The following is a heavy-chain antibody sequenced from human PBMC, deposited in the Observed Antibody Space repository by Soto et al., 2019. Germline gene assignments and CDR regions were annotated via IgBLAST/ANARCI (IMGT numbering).Heavy chain of an antibody. V-gene: IGHV3-30*18. Sequence: GGSLRLSCAASGFTFSSYGMHWVRQAPGKGLEWVAVISYDGSNKYYADSVKGRFTISRDNSKNTLYLQMNSLRAEDTAVYYCAKDFSIFGVVIMDYWGQGTLVTVSS. CDR1: GFTFSSYG. CDR2: ISYDGSNK. CDR3: AKDFSIFGVVIMDY. D-gene: IGHD3-3*01. J-gene: IGHJ4*02.